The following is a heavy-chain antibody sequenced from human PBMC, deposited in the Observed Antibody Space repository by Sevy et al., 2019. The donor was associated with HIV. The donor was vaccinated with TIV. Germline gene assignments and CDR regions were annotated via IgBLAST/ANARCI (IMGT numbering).Heavy chain of an antibody. CDR3: AGENAWGRGYS. D-gene: IGHD1-26*01. Sequence: SETLSLTCTVSGGSITSLYWNWIRQPPGKGLDWIANIYYNGHLNYNPSLKSRVTLSLDTSKNQFSLRLSSVTAPDTAMYYCAGENAWGRGYSWGQGTRVTVSS. CDR1: GGSITSLY. J-gene: IGHJ4*02. CDR2: IYYNGHL. V-gene: IGHV4-59*08.